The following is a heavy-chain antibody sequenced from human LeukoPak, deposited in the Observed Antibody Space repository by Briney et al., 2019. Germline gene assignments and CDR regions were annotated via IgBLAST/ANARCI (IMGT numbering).Heavy chain of an antibody. Sequence: PGGSLRLSCAASGFTFSTYSMNWVRQAPGKGLEWVSLISSSNSDIYYADSVKGRFTISRDNSKNTLYLQMNSLRAEDTAVYYCAEVGQPYCSSASCYHFDYWGQGTLVTVSS. D-gene: IGHD2-2*01. J-gene: IGHJ4*02. CDR1: GFTFSTYS. CDR2: ISSSNSDI. CDR3: AEVGQPYCSSASCYHFDY. V-gene: IGHV3-21*04.